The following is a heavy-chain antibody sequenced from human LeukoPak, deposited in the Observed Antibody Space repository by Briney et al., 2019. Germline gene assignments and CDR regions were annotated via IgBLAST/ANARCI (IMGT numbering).Heavy chain of an antibody. V-gene: IGHV3-23*01. J-gene: IGHJ4*02. CDR1: GFTFNTYA. D-gene: IGHD6-6*01. CDR3: ARLSLESSTSN. CDR2: ISASGGTT. Sequence: GGSLRLSCAPSGFTFNTYAMTWVRQTPGKGLEWVSAISASGGTTFYGDPVRGRFTVSRDNSKNTLYLQMSSLRAEDTAVYYCARLSLESSTSNWGQGTLVTVSS.